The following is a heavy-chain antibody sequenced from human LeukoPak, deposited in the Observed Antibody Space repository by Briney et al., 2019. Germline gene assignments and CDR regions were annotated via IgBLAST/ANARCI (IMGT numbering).Heavy chain of an antibody. J-gene: IGHJ4*02. D-gene: IGHD1-26*01. Sequence: GGSLGLSCAASGFTFSSHWMHWVRQAPGKGLVWVSRIESDGSTKMYAESVRGRFTISRDNAKNTLYLQMNSLRAEDTAIYYCAREHRGAGATVDYWGQGTLVTVSS. CDR1: GFTFSSHW. CDR3: AREHRGAGATVDY. V-gene: IGHV3-74*03. CDR2: IESDGSTK.